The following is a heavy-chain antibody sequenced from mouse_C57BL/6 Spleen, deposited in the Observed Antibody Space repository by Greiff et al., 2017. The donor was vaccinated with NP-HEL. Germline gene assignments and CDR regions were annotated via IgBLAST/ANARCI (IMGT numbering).Heavy chain of an antibody. V-gene: IGHV1-54*01. D-gene: IGHD2-5*01. Sequence: QVQLQQSGAELVRPGTSVKVSCKASGYAFTNYLIEWVKQRPGQGLEWIGVINPGSGGTNYNEKFKGKATLTADKSSSTAYMQLSSLTSEDSAVYFCARSRDYYSNYGGDYYFDYWGQGTTLTVSS. CDR1: GYAFTNYL. J-gene: IGHJ2*01. CDR2: INPGSGGT. CDR3: ARSRDYYSNYGGDYYFDY.